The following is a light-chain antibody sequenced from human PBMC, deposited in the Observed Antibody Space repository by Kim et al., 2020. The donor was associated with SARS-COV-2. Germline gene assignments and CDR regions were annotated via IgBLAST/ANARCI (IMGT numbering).Light chain of an antibody. V-gene: IGLV1-44*01. Sequence: QSVLTQPPSASGTPGQRVTISCSGSKSNVGNNPVNWYQQFPGTAPKLLIYGDGQRPSGVFDRFSDSKSGTSASLAIGGLHSEDEADYYCAAWDGSLNVWVFGGGTQLTVL. J-gene: IGLJ3*02. CDR2: GDG. CDR3: AAWDGSLNVWV. CDR1: KSNVGNNP.